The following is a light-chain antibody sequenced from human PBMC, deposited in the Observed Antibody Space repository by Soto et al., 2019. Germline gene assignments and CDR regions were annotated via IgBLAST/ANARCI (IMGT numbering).Light chain of an antibody. J-gene: IGKJ2*01. Sequence: EIVMTTSPATLSVSPGERATLSCRASQSISSSLAWYQQRPGQAPRLLIHATSTSATGIPARFSGSWSGPEFTLTNISLQSEDVAVYYCQQYNKWPGYTFGQGTKLEIK. CDR2: ATS. CDR1: QSISSS. V-gene: IGKV3-15*01. CDR3: QQYNKWPGYT.